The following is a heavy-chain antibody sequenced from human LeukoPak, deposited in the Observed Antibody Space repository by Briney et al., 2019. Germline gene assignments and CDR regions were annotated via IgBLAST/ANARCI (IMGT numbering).Heavy chain of an antibody. CDR1: GTSISSLY. J-gene: IGHJ4*02. Sequence: SETLSLTCSVSGTSISSLYWSWIRQPPGKGLEWTGYIYYTGSTNYNPSLKSPVTIFVDTSKNQFSLRLSSVTAADTAVYYCARHRAYSSSSPFDYWGQGTLVTVSS. V-gene: IGHV4-59*08. CDR2: IYYTGST. CDR3: ARHRAYSSSSPFDY. D-gene: IGHD6-6*01.